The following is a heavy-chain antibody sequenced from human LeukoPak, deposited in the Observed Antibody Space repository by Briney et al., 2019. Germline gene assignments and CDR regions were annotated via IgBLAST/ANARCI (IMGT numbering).Heavy chain of an antibody. CDR3: AKDHSPSRGSYYGLDY. CDR2: ISGSGGST. V-gene: IGHV3-23*01. CDR1: GFTFSSYV. J-gene: IGHJ4*02. D-gene: IGHD1-26*01. Sequence: GGSLRLSCAASGFTFSSYVMSWVRQAPGKGLEWVSAISGSGGSTYYADSVKGRFTISRDNSKNTLYLQMNSLRAEDTAVYYCAKDHSPSRGSYYGLDYWGQGTLVTVSS.